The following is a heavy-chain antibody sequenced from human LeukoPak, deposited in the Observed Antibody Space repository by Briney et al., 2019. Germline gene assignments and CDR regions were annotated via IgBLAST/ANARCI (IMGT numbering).Heavy chain of an antibody. J-gene: IGHJ6*03. CDR1: GYTFTGYY. V-gene: IGHV1-8*03. D-gene: IGHD3-3*01. CDR2: MNPNSGNT. CDR3: ARGQDNTIFGVVISEDYYMDV. Sequence: ASVKVSCKASGYTFTGYYMHWVRQATGQGLEWMGWMNPNSGNTGYAQKFQGRVTITRNTSISTAYMELSSLRSEDTAVYYCARGQDNTIFGVVISEDYYMDVWGKGTTVTVSS.